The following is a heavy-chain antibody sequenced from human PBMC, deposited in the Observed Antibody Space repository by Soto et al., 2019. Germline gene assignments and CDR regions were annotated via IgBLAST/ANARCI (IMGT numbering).Heavy chain of an antibody. CDR1: GFTFDDYT. CDR2: ISWDGGST. D-gene: IGHD3-22*01. CDR3: AKDYYDSSGSYYYYGMDV. Sequence: GGSLRLSCAASGFTFDDYTMHWVRQAPGKGLEWVSLISWDGGSTYYADSVKGRFTISRDKSKNSLYLQMNSLRTEDTGLYYCAKDYYDSSGSYYYYGMDVWGQGTTVTVSS. J-gene: IGHJ6*02. V-gene: IGHV3-43*01.